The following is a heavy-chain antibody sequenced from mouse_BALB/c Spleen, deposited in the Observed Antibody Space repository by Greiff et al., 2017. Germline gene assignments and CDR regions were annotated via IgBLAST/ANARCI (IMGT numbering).Heavy chain of an antibody. J-gene: IGHJ2*01. CDR2: ISYDGSN. D-gene: IGHD1-1*01. CDR1: GYSITSGYY. CDR3: AKLTTVVATSDFDY. Sequence: EVQVVESGPGLVKPSQSLSLTCSVTGYSITSGYYWNWIRQFPGNQLEWMGYISYDGSNNYNPSLKNRISITRDTSKNQFFLKLNSVTTEDTATYYCAKLTTVVATSDFDYWGQGTTLTVSS. V-gene: IGHV3-6*02.